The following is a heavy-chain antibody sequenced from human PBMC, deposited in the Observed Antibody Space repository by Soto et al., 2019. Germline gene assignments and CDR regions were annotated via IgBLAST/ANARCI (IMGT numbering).Heavy chain of an antibody. Sequence: SETLSLTCTVSGASISIYYGSWIRQPPGKGLEWIGYVFYNGGTNYNPSLKSRVTISEDTSKSQFSLKMNSMTAADTAVYYCARYRREAVAGYTLDNWGQGILVTVSS. CDR3: ARYRREAVAGYTLDN. CDR1: GASISIYY. V-gene: IGHV4-59*01. D-gene: IGHD6-13*01. CDR2: VFYNGGT. J-gene: IGHJ4*02.